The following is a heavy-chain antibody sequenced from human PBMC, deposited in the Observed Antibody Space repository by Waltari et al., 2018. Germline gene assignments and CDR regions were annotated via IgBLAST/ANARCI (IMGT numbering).Heavy chain of an antibody. CDR2: IKKDGSEE. Sequence: EVQLVESGGGLVQPGGSLSLSCAASGFTLSSYWMSWVRQAPGKGPEWVANIKKDGSEEYYVDSVRGRFTISRDNAKNSLYLQMNSLRPEDTAVYYCARDQWFAFDIWGQGTMVTVSS. V-gene: IGHV3-7*01. D-gene: IGHD3-22*01. CDR3: ARDQWFAFDI. CDR1: GFTLSSYW. J-gene: IGHJ3*02.